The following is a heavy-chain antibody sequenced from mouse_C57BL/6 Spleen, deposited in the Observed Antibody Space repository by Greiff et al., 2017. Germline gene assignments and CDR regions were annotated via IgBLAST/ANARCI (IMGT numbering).Heavy chain of an antibody. CDR2: IWGVGST. V-gene: IGHV2-6*01. Sequence: VKLQESGPGLVAPSQSLSITCTVSGFSLTSSGVDWVRQFPGKGLEWLGVIWGVGSTNYNSALKSRLSISKDSSKSQVFLKMNSLQTDDTAMYYCARERGPGFAYWGQGTLVTVSA. CDR1: GFSLTSSG. CDR3: ARERGPGFAY. J-gene: IGHJ3*01. D-gene: IGHD3-3*01.